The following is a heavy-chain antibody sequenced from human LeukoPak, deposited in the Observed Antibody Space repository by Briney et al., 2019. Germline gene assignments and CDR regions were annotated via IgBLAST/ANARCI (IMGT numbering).Heavy chain of an antibody. CDR1: GFTFSSYD. V-gene: IGHV3-13*04. D-gene: IGHD3-10*01. CDR3: ARGRGWGTFDI. J-gene: IGHJ3*02. Sequence: PGGSLRLSCAASGFTFSSYDMHWVRQGTGKGLEWVSAIGTAVDTYYPGSVKGRFTTSRENAKNSLYLQMNSLRVGDTAVYYCARGRGWGTFDIWGQGTMDFVSS. CDR2: IGTAVDT.